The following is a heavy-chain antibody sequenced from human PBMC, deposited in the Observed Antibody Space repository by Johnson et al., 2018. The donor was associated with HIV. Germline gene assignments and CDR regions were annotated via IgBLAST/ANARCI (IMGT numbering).Heavy chain of an antibody. CDR2: ISWNSGSR. Sequence: VQLVESGGGLVQPGRSLRLSCAASGFTFDDYAMHWVRQGPGKGLEWVSGISWNSGSRVYADSVKGRFTISRDNSKNTLYLQMNSLRAEDTAVYYCARGGYSTILDAFDIWGQGTMVTVSS. CDR3: ARGGYSTILDAFDI. J-gene: IGHJ3*02. D-gene: IGHD6-13*01. V-gene: IGHV3-9*01. CDR1: GFTFDDYA.